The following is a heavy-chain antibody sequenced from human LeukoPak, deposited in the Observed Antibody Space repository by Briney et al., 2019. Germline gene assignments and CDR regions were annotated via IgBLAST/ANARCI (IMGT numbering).Heavy chain of an antibody. V-gene: IGHV3-23*01. J-gene: IGHJ4*02. D-gene: IGHD3-10*01. CDR1: GFTFSSYV. CDR3: AKGGSGSYLVYFDY. Sequence: GGSLRLSCAVSGFTFSSYVMSWVRQAPGKGLEWVSTISGSGGSTYYADSVKGRFTITRDNSKNTVYLQMNSLSAEDTAVYNCAKGGSGSYLVYFDYWGQGSLVTVSS. CDR2: ISGSGGST.